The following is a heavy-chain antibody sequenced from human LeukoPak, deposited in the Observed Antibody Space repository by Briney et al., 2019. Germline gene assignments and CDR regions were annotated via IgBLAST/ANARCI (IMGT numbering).Heavy chain of an antibody. D-gene: IGHD3-9*01. CDR2: ISSSSSHR. J-gene: IGHJ4*02. CDR1: GFTFSTYS. Sequence: WESLRLSCAASGFTFSTYSMNWVRQAPGKGLEWVSSISSSSSHRYYADSVKGRFTISRDNAKNSLYLQMNSLRAEDTAVYYCALGYDILTARFDYWGQGTLVTVSS. CDR3: ALGYDILTARFDY. V-gene: IGHV3-21*01.